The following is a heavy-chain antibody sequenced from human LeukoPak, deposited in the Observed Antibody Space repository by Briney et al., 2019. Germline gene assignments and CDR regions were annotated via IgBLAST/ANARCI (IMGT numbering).Heavy chain of an antibody. CDR2: VQHIGGET. CDR1: GFTFSNSW. V-gene: IGHV3-7*01. Sequence: PGGSLRLSCAGSGFTFSNSWMGWVRQAPGKGLEWVANVQHIGGETYYVDSVKGRFTISRDNSKNTLYLQMNSLRAEDTAVYYCAKEMDMKQQLVFAEYFQHWGQGTLVTVSS. D-gene: IGHD6-13*01. CDR3: AKEMDMKQQLVFAEYFQH. J-gene: IGHJ1*01.